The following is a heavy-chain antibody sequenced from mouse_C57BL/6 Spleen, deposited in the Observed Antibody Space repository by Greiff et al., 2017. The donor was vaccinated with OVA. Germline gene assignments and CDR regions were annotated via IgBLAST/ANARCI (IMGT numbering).Heavy chain of an antibody. Sequence: QVQLQQSGAELVKPGASVKLSCKASGYTFTSYWMHWVKQRPGQGLEWIGMIHPNSGSTNYNEKFKSKATLTVDKSSSTAYMQLSSLTSEDSAVYYCAREEVIYYGYDAWFAYWGQGTLVTVSA. V-gene: IGHV1-64*01. CDR2: IHPNSGST. CDR3: AREEVIYYGYDAWFAY. J-gene: IGHJ3*01. D-gene: IGHD2-2*01. CDR1: GYTFTSYW.